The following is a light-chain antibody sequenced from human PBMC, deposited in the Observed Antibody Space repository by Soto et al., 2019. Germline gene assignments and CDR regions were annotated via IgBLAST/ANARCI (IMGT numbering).Light chain of an antibody. V-gene: IGKV3-20*01. Sequence: EIVLTQSPGTLSLSPGERATPPFQARQRGCSRHFAWYQQKPGQAPRPLIYGASSRATGIPDRFSGSGSGTDFTLTISRLEPEDFAVYYCQQYGSSRTFGQGTKLEIK. CDR3: QQYGSSRT. J-gene: IGKJ2*02. CDR2: GAS. CDR1: QRGCSRH.